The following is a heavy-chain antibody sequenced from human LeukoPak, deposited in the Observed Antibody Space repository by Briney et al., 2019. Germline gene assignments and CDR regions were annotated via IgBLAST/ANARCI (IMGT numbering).Heavy chain of an antibody. J-gene: IGHJ4*02. CDR1: GGSFGGYY. CDR2: INHSGST. Sequence: SETLSLTCAVYGGSFGGYYWSWIRQPPGKGLEWIGEINHSGSTNYNPSLKSRVTISVDTSKNQFSLKLSSVTAADTAVYYCASLYSSGWADYWGQGTLVTVSS. CDR3: ASLYSSGWADY. D-gene: IGHD6-19*01. V-gene: IGHV4-34*01.